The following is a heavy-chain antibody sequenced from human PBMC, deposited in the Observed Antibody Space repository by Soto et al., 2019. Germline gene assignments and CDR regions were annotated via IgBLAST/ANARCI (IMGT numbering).Heavy chain of an antibody. V-gene: IGHV4-39*01. CDR3: ARQVPYRSSGSYFFDF. CDR1: GGSISSSNYY. D-gene: IGHD1-26*01. Sequence: SETLSLTCTVSGGSISSSNYYWGWIRQPPGKGLEWIGSSFSTEITYYNPSLKSRVTISVDTSKNQFSLNLRSVTAADTAVYLCARQVPYRSSGSYFFDFWGQVTLVSVS. CDR2: SFSTEIT. J-gene: IGHJ4*02.